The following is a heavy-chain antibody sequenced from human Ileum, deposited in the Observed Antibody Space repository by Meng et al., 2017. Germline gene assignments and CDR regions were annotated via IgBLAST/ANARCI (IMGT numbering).Heavy chain of an antibody. D-gene: IGHD3-22*01. V-gene: IGHV3-23*04. CDR3: AKGWDSSGGDYSY. J-gene: IGHJ4*02. CDR2: ITPSGDKT. Sequence: EVEVVECGGGLVQPGGSLRLSCAASGFTYNRYVMRWVRQAPGKGLECVSAITPSGDKTYYADSVKGRFTISRDNSKNTLSLQMNSLRAEDTAVYYCAKGWDSSGGDYSYWGQGTLVTVSS. CDR1: GFTYNRYV.